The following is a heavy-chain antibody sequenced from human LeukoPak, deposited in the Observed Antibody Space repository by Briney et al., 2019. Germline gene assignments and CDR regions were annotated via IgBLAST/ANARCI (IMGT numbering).Heavy chain of an antibody. CDR2: IYTSGST. CDR1: GGSISSGSYY. V-gene: IGHV4-61*02. J-gene: IGHJ6*03. CDR3: ASDGSGSYDYYYYMDV. D-gene: IGHD3-10*01. Sequence: SETLSLTCTVSGGSISSGSYYWSWIRQPAGKGLEWFGRIYTSGSTNYNPTLKCRVTISVYTSKNQFSLKLSSVNAADTAVYYCASDGSGSYDYYYYMDVWGKGTTVTVSS.